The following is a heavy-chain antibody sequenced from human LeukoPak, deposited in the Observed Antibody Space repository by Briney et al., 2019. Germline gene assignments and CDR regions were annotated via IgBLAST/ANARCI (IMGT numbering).Heavy chain of an antibody. CDR3: ARDGGWSGYQKD. Sequence: ASVKVCCKASGYTFTGYYMHWVRQAPGQGLEWMGWINPNSGGTNYAQKFQGRVTMTRDTSISTAYMELSRLRSDDTAVYYCARDGGWSGYQKDWGQGTLVTVSS. CDR1: GYTFTGYY. D-gene: IGHD3-3*01. J-gene: IGHJ4*02. V-gene: IGHV1-2*02. CDR2: INPNSGGT.